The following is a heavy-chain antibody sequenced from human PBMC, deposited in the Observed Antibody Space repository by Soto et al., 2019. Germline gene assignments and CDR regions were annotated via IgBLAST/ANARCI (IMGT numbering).Heavy chain of an antibody. Sequence: SETLSLTCTVSGGSISSSSYYWGWIRQPPGKGLEWIGSIYYSGSTYYNPSLKSRFTISVDTSKNQFSLKLSSVTAADTAVYYCARLGDIVVVPAARDYYYMDVWGKGTTVTVSS. CDR3: ARLGDIVVVPAARDYYYMDV. V-gene: IGHV4-39*01. CDR2: IYYSGST. D-gene: IGHD2-2*01. J-gene: IGHJ6*03. CDR1: GGSISSSSYY.